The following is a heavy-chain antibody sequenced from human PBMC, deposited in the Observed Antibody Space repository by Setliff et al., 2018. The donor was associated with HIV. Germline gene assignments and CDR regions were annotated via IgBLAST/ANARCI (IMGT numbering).Heavy chain of an antibody. D-gene: IGHD2-15*01. CDR3: AKARRVADFDY. CDR2: VYTSGNT. V-gene: IGHV4-4*09. J-gene: IGHJ4*02. CDR1: GAPITNSY. Sequence: SETLSLSCSVSGAPITNSYWSWIRQSPGKRLEWIGYVYTSGNTNYNPSLKSRVTISLDTSRNQLSLKLTSVTAADTAVYYCAKARRVADFDYWGQGTLVTVSS.